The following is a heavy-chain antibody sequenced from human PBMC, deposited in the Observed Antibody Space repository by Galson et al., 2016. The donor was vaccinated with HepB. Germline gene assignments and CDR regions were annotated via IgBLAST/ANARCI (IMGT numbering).Heavy chain of an antibody. V-gene: IGHV3-33*01. J-gene: IGHJ5*02. CDR3: ARENPIATYNDDILTTYYNWFDP. Sequence: SLRLSCAASGFTFSSYGMHWVRQAPGKGLEWVAVIWYDGSNKHYAESVKGRFTISRDNSTNTLYLQMNSLRVGDTAVYYCARENPIATYNDDILTTYYNWFDPWGQGTLVTVSS. CDR2: IWYDGSNK. CDR1: GFTFSSYG. D-gene: IGHD3-9*01.